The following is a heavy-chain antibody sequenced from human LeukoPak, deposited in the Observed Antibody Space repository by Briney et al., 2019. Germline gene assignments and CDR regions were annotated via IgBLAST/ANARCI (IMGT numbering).Heavy chain of an antibody. CDR2: IRHREYGGTS. J-gene: IGHJ4*02. V-gene: IGHV3-49*03. CDR1: GFTFGVVA. CDR3: ARGRAGDVDY. Sequence: PGGSLRLSCATSGFTFGVVAMDWIRQAPGKGLEWVGFIRHREYGGTSEYAASVNGRFAISRDDSKSIVYLQMNDLRTEDTGVYYCARGRAGDVDYWGLGTLVTVSS.